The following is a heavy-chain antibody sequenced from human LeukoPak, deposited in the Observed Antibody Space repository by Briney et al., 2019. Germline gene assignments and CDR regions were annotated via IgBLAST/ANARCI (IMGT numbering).Heavy chain of an antibody. CDR1: GVTFSSYG. J-gene: IGHJ6*03. Sequence: PGGSRRLSCAASGVTFSSYGMHWVRQAPGKGLEWVAFIRYDGSNKYYADSVKGRFTISRDNSKNTLYLQMNSLRAEDTAVYYCARGYCSGGSCHRRHYYYYMDVWGKGTTVTVSS. D-gene: IGHD2-15*01. CDR2: IRYDGSNK. V-gene: IGHV3-30*02. CDR3: ARGYCSGGSCHRRHYYYYMDV.